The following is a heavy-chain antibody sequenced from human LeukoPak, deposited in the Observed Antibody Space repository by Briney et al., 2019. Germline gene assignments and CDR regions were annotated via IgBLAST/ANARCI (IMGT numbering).Heavy chain of an antibody. V-gene: IGHV1-46*01. D-gene: IGHD1-26*01. CDR1: GYTFTSSH. CDR3: ARDRGGSYSIDY. Sequence: ASVRVSCKTSGYTFTSSHAHWVRQAPGQGLEWVGIINCGDGYTNYAQKFQGRVSVTADTSTSTLYMELSRLTTEDTAIYYCARDRGGSYSIDYWGQGTLITVSS. CDR2: INCGDGYT. J-gene: IGHJ4*02.